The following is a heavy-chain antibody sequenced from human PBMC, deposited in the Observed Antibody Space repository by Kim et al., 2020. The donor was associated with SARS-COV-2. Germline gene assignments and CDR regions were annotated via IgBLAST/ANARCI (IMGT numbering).Heavy chain of an antibody. CDR3: ARDLGYCSGGTCFPLDY. D-gene: IGHD2-15*01. J-gene: IGHJ4*02. V-gene: IGHV3-48*02. Sequence: VTGRFTISRDNAKNSLYLQMNSLRDEDTAVYYCARDLGYCSGGTCFPLDYWGQGTLVTVSS.